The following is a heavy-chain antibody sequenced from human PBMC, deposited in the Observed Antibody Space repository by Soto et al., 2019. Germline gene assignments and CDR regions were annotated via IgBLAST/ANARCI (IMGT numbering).Heavy chain of an antibody. CDR3: AREFEGTATSYYYYGMDV. V-gene: IGHV1-46*01. CDR2: INPSGGST. J-gene: IGHJ6*02. CDR1: GGTFSSYA. D-gene: IGHD5-18*01. Sequence: ASVKVSCKASGGTFSSYAISWVRQAPGQGLEWMGIINPSGGSTSYAQKFQGRVTMTRDTSTSTVYMELSSLRSEDTAVYYCAREFEGTATSYYYYGMDVWGQGTTVTVSS.